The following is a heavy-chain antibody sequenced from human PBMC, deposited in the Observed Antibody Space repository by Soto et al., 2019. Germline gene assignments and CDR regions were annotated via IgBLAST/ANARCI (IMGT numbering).Heavy chain of an antibody. Sequence: EVQLLESGGGLVQPGGSLRLSCAASGFTFSSYAMSWVRQAPGKGLEWVSAISGSGGSTYYADSMKGRFTISRDNSKNTLYLQMNSLRAEDTAVYYCATLVAAAGGTFDYWGQGTLVTVSS. D-gene: IGHD6-13*01. V-gene: IGHV3-23*01. CDR1: GFTFSSYA. J-gene: IGHJ4*02. CDR3: ATLVAAAGGTFDY. CDR2: ISGSGGST.